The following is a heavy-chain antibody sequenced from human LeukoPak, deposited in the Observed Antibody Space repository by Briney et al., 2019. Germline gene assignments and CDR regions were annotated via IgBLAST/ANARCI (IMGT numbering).Heavy chain of an antibody. J-gene: IGHJ4*02. Sequence: PSETLSLTCSVSGASTTSYYWNWIRQAPGKGLEWIGYIYSDGTTSYSPSLRSRVTISIDTSRNQFSLKLSSVTAADAAVYYCARENPSGYYNRPIDYWGQGTLVTVSS. CDR3: ARENPSGYYNRPIDY. CDR1: GASTTSYY. D-gene: IGHD3-22*01. CDR2: IYSDGTT. V-gene: IGHV4-59*01.